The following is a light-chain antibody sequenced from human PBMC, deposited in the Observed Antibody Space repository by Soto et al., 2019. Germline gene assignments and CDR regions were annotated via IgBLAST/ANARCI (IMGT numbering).Light chain of an antibody. CDR2: DAS. Sequence: IQLTQSPSSLSASVGDRVTITCRASQGISSYLGWYQQKPGKAPNLLIYDASTLHSGVPSRFSGGGSGTDFTLTINSLQPDDFATYYCQQANTFALTFGGGTKVDIK. J-gene: IGKJ4*01. CDR3: QQANTFALT. CDR1: QGISSY. V-gene: IGKV1-9*01.